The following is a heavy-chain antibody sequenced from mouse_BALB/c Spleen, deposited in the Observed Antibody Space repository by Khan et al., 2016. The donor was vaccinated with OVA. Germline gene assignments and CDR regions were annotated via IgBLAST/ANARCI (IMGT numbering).Heavy chain of an antibody. V-gene: IGHV14-3*02. D-gene: IGHD4-1*02. CDR2: IDPANGNT. CDR3: QLAWFAY. J-gene: IGHJ3*01. CDR1: GFNIKDTY. Sequence: EVQLQQSGAELVKPGASVKLSCPASGFNIKDTYIHWVKRRPEQGLEWIGRIDPANGNTEFDPKLQGKATITADTSSNTAYLQLSSLTSEDTAVYYCQLAWFAYWGQGTLVTVSA.